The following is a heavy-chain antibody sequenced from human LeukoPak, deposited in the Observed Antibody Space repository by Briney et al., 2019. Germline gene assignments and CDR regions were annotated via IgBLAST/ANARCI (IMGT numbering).Heavy chain of an antibody. CDR3: AREGPPGRTYYYDSSGHDPPSDY. J-gene: IGHJ4*02. D-gene: IGHD3-22*01. Sequence: SETLSLTCAVYGGSFSGYYWSWIRQPPGKGLEWIGEINHSGSTNYNPSLKSRVTISVDTSKNQFSLKPSSVTAADTAVYYCAREGPPGRTYYYDSSGHDPPSDYWGQGTLVTVSS. CDR1: GGSFSGYY. CDR2: INHSGST. V-gene: IGHV4-34*01.